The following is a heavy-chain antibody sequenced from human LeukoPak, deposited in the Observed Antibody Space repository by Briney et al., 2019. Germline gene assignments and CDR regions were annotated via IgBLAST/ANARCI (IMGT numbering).Heavy chain of an antibody. J-gene: IGHJ6*02. CDR1: GFTFNNYW. CDR2: IKQDGSEK. D-gene: IGHD3-10*01. Sequence: GGSLRLSCAVSGFTFNNYWMSWVRQAPGKGLEWVANIKQDGSEKYYVDSVKGRFTISRDNTKNSLYLQMNRLRAEDTAVYYCARDRVYGMDVWGQGTTVTVSS. CDR3: ARDRVYGMDV. V-gene: IGHV3-7*01.